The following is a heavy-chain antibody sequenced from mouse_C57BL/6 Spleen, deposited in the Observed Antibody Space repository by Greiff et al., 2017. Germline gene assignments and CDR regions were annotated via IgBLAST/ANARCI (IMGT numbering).Heavy chain of an antibody. CDR1: GYAFSSSW. Sequence: VQLQQSGPELVKPGASVKISCKASGYAFSSSWMNWVKQRPGKGLEWIGRIYPGDGDTNYNGKFKGKATLTADKSSSTASMQLSSLTSEDSAVYFCASYYGSSYWYFDVWGTGTTVTVSS. CDR3: ASYYGSSYWYFDV. J-gene: IGHJ1*03. D-gene: IGHD1-1*01. V-gene: IGHV1-82*01. CDR2: IYPGDGDT.